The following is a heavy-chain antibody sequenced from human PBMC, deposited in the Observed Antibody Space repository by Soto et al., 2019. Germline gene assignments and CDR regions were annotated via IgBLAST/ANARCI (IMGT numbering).Heavy chain of an antibody. CDR3: AREGGIVGATAADY. V-gene: IGHV4-31*03. J-gene: IGHJ4*02. D-gene: IGHD1-26*01. Sequence: QVQLQESGPGLVKPSQTLSLTCTVSGGSISSAVYYWSWIRQHPGKGLEWIGYIYYSGSTYYNPSLKSRVTIXVXTXXNQFSLKLSSVTAADTAVYYCAREGGIVGATAADYWGQGTLVTVSS. CDR1: GGSISSAVYY. CDR2: IYYSGST.